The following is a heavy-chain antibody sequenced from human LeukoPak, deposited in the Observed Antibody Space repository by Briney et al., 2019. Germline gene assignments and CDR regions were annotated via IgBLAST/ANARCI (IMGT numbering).Heavy chain of an antibody. CDR1: GDSISSSSYY. CDR3: ARVAGSWYDHNWYFDL. CDR2: IYYSGRT. V-gene: IGHV4-39*07. J-gene: IGHJ2*01. Sequence: PSETLSLTCIVSGDSISSSSYYWGWIRQPPEKGLEWIGNIYYSGRTYYNPSLKSRVTISVDTSKNQFSLKLSSVTAADTAVYYCARVAGSWYDHNWYFDLWGRGTLVIVSS. D-gene: IGHD6-13*01.